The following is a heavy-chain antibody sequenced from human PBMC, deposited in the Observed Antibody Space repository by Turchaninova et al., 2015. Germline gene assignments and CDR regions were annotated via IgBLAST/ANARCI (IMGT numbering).Heavy chain of an antibody. J-gene: IGHJ4*02. CDR2: ISSGISFI. CDR3: ARSHGRVTLSYFDY. D-gene: IGHD2-21*02. CDR1: GFTFSTYS. V-gene: IGHV3-21*01. Sequence: EVQLVESGGGLVKPGGSLRLSCAASGFTFSTYSMNWVRQAPGKGLAWVSSISSGISFIYYAYSGKCRITIARDNAQNSRYLQMNSLRAEDTAVYYCARSHGRVTLSYFDYWGQGTLGTVSS.